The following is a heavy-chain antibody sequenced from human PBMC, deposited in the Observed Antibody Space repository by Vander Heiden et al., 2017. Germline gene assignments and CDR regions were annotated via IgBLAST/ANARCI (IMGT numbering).Heavy chain of an antibody. D-gene: IGHD3-16*01. J-gene: IGHJ6*02. CDR1: GGSISSSSYY. CDR2: IYYSGST. Sequence: QLQLQESGPGLVKPSETLSLTCTVSGGSISSSSYYWGWIRQPPGKGLEWIGSIYYSGSTYYNPSLKSRVTISVDTSKNQFSLKLSSVTAADTAVYYCARQVSGGYYYYGMDVWGQGTTVTVSS. CDR3: ARQVSGGYYYYGMDV. V-gene: IGHV4-39*01.